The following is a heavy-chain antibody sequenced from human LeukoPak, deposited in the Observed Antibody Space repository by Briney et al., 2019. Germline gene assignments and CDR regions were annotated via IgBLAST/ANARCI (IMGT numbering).Heavy chain of an antibody. CDR2: IHYSGST. V-gene: IGHV4-59*01. D-gene: IGHD5-24*01. J-gene: IGHJ4*02. CDR3: ARGLATNDY. CDR1: GGSMTNYY. Sequence: SETLSLTCTDSGGSMTNYYWSWIRQPPGKGLEWTGSIHYSGSTTYNPSLKSRITISIDTSKNQFSLRLSSVTAADTAVYYCARGLATNDYWGQGTLVTVSS.